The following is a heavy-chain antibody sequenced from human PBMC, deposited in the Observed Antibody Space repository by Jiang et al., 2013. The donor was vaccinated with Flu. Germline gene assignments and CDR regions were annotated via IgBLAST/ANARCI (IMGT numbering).Heavy chain of an antibody. CDR3: AREWGGDLITGTSNFDY. J-gene: IGHJ4*02. CDR2: GST. V-gene: IGHV4-30-2*05. D-gene: IGHD1-20*01. Sequence: GSTYYNPSLKSRVTISVDTSKNQFSLKLSSVTAADTAVYYCAREWGGDLITGTSNFDYWGQGTLVTVSS.